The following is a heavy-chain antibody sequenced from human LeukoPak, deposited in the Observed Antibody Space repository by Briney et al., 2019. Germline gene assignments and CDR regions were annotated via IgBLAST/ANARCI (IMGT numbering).Heavy chain of an antibody. CDR3: AFYGD. CDR2: ISYDGSNK. V-gene: IGHV3-30*03. Sequence: SGRSLRLSCAASGFTFSSYGMHWVRQAPGKGLEWVAVISYDGSNKYYADSVKGRFTIFRDNSKNTLYLQMNSLRAEDTAVYYCAFYGDWGQGTLVTVSS. J-gene: IGHJ4*02. CDR1: GFTFSSYG. D-gene: IGHD3-10*01.